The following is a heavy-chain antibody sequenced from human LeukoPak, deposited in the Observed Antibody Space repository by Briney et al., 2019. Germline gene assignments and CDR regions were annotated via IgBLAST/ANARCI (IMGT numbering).Heavy chain of an antibody. V-gene: IGHV4-39*01. D-gene: IGHD1-26*01. J-gene: IGHJ4*02. CDR3: ARHTTPGWELPPGVDY. CDR2: IYYSGST. Sequence: SGTLSLTCTVSGSSIRSSSYYWGWIRQPPGKGLEWIGSIYYSGSTYYNPSLKSRVTISVDTSKNQFSLKLSSVTAADTAVYYCARHTTPGWELPPGVDYWGQGTLVTVSS. CDR1: GSSIRSSSYY.